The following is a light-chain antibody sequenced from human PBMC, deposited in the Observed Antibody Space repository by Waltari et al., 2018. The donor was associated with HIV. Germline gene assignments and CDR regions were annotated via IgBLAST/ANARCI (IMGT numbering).Light chain of an antibody. J-gene: IGKJ1*01. CDR1: QRVNSNY. Sequence: EGVLTQSPATLSLSPGERATLPCRASQRVNSNYLAWSQQIPGQAPRLLIYGASTRATGIPDRFRGSGSETDFTLTINRLEPEDSAVYYCQQYGRTFGQGTKVEL. CDR3: QQYGRT. V-gene: IGKV3-20*01. CDR2: GAS.